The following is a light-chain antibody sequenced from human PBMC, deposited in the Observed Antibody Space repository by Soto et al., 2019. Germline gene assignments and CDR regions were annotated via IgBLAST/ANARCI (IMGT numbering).Light chain of an antibody. CDR3: QSYDSSLSVV. V-gene: IGLV1-40*01. CDR1: SSNIGAGYD. J-gene: IGLJ3*02. Sequence: QSVLTQPPSVSGAPGQRVTISCTGSSSNIGAGYDVPWYQQLPGTAPKLLIYSNSNRPSGVPDRFSGSKSGTSASLAITGLQAEYEADYYCQSYDSSLSVVFGGGTKLTVL. CDR2: SNS.